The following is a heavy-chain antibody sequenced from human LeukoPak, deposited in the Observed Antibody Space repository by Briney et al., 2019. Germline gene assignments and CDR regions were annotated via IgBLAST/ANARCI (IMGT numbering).Heavy chain of an antibody. J-gene: IGHJ4*02. CDR1: GGSISSYY. CDR3: ARVGSSGYYIDYFDY. D-gene: IGHD3-22*01. V-gene: IGHV4-59*01. Sequence: PSETLSLTCTVSGGSISSYYWSWIRQPPGKGLEWIGYIYYSGSTNYNPSLKSRVTVSVDTSKNQFSLKLSSVTAADTAVYYCARVGSSGYYIDYFDYWGQGTLVTVSS. CDR2: IYYSGST.